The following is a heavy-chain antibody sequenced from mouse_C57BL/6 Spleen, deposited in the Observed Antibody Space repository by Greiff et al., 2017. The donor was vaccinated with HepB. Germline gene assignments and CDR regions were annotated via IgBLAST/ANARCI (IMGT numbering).Heavy chain of an antibody. D-gene: IGHD2-3*01. CDR1: GYTFTSYG. Sequence: VKLQQSGAELARPGASVKLSCKASGYTFTSYGISWVKQRTGQGLEWIGEIYPRSGNTYYNEKFKGKATLTAGKSSSTAYMELRSLTSEDSAVYFCAREGDGRYFDVWGTGTTVTVSS. V-gene: IGHV1-81*01. CDR3: AREGDGRYFDV. J-gene: IGHJ1*03. CDR2: IYPRSGNT.